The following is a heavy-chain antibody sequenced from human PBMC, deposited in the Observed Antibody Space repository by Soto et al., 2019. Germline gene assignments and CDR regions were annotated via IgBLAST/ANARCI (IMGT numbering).Heavy chain of an antibody. V-gene: IGHV3-11*01. J-gene: IGHJ5*02. CDR2: ISSSGSTI. CDR1: GFTFSDYY. CDR3: ARDADEAGTTGNWFDP. D-gene: IGHD1-7*01. Sequence: GGSLRLSCAASGFTFSDYYMSWIRQAPGKGLEWVSYISSSGSTIYYADSVKGRFTISRDNAKNSLYLQMNSLRAEDTAVYYCARDADEAGTTGNWFDPWGQGTLVTVSS.